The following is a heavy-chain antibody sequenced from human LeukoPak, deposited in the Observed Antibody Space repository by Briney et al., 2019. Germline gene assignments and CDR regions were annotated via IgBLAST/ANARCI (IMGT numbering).Heavy chain of an antibody. CDR1: GYSFNTYW. J-gene: IGHJ4*02. D-gene: IGHD6-13*01. Sequence: GESLKISCRGSGYSFNTYWIGWVRQMPGKGLEWMGIIYPGDSDTRYTPSFQGQVTISADKSISTAYLQWSSLKASDTAMYYCARGIDGDGLGFFYYWGQGTLVTVSS. V-gene: IGHV5-51*01. CDR3: ARGIDGDGLGFFYY. CDR2: IYPGDSDT.